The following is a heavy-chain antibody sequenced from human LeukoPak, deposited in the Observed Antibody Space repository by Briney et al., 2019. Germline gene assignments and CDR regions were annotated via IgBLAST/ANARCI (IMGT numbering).Heavy chain of an antibody. J-gene: IGHJ3*02. CDR3: AREGAGYSYLSTGLGAFDI. CDR1: GYTFTGYY. CDR2: INPNSGGT. Sequence: ASVKVSCKASGYTFTGYYMHWVRQAPGQGLEWMGWINPNSGGTNYAQKFQGRVTMTRDTSISTAYMELSRLRSDDTAVYYCAREGAGYSYLSTGLGAFDIWGQGTMVTVSS. D-gene: IGHD5-18*01. V-gene: IGHV1-2*02.